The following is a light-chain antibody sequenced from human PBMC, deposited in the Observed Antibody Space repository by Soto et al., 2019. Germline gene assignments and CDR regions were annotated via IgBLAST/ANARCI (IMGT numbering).Light chain of an antibody. CDR3: QPRSSWPPG. Sequence: DSVLAQPPATLALSPGEIATLSCRASQSVSSYLAWYQQKPGQAPRLLIYDASNRATGIPARFTGSGSGTDCTLPISSLEPEDVALYYCQPRSSWPPGFGQGTRLEI. V-gene: IGKV3-11*01. CDR1: QSVSSY. CDR2: DAS. J-gene: IGKJ5*01.